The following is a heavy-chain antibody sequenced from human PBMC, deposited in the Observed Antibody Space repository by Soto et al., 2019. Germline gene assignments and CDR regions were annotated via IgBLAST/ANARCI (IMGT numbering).Heavy chain of an antibody. J-gene: IGHJ4*02. Sequence: EVQLVESGGGLIQPGGSLRLSCAASGFAVSSKYMTWVRQAPGKGLEWVSVIYGGGTTYYADSVKGRFTISRDTSKNTLYRQRNSLRAEDTAVYYCVQTTGWPGFDFWGQGTLVTVSP. CDR2: IYGGGTT. V-gene: IGHV3-53*01. CDR1: GFAVSSKY. CDR3: VQTTGWPGFDF. D-gene: IGHD6-19*01.